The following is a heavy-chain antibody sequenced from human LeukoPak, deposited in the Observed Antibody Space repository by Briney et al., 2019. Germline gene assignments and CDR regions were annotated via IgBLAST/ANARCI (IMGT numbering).Heavy chain of an antibody. J-gene: IGHJ4*02. V-gene: IGHV3-30-3*01. CDR3: ARDRGYGDLYALFDY. CDR2: ISYDGSNK. Sequence: AGGSLRLSCAASGFTFSSYAMHWVRQAPGKGLEWVAVISYDGSNKYYADSVKGRFTISRDNAKNTLYLQMNSLRAEDTAVYYCARDRGYGDLYALFDYWGQGTLVTVSS. D-gene: IGHD4-17*01. CDR1: GFTFSSYA.